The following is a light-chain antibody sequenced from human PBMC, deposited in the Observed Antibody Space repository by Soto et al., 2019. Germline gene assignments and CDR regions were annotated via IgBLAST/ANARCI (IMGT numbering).Light chain of an antibody. CDR2: AAS. Sequence: DIQMTQSPSSVSASVGDRVTITCRASQGINSWLAWYQQKPGKAPKLLIYAASSLQSGVPSMFSGSGSGTDFSLTISSLQPEDFATYYCQQANSFPTFGQGTRLEIK. CDR3: QQANSFPT. CDR1: QGINSW. J-gene: IGKJ5*01. V-gene: IGKV1-12*01.